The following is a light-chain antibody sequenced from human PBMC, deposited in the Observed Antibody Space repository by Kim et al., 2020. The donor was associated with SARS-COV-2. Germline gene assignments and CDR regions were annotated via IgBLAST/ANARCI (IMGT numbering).Light chain of an antibody. CDR3: GGWDGSLSAKV. Sequence: GQRGTSSCSGSSTNSGSNYVYWYQQVPGTGPKLLLYRNDQRPSGVADRFSGSKAGTAASLAISGLRSEDEADYYCGGWDGSLSAKVFGGGTQLTVL. CDR2: RND. CDR1: STNSGSNY. J-gene: IGLJ3*02. V-gene: IGLV1-47*01.